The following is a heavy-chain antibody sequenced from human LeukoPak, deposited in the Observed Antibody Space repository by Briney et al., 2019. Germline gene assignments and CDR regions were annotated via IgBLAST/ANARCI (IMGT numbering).Heavy chain of an antibody. CDR1: EFTLKDYW. CDR3: ARGSPTPNSRYFDL. V-gene: IGHV3-74*01. D-gene: IGHD4-11*01. CDR2: INSDGSSA. J-gene: IGHJ2*01. Sequence: PGGSLRLSCEASEFTLKDYWMHWVRQGPGKGLVWVSRINSDGSSASCADSVKGRFTISRDNAKNTLYLQMNSLRAEDTAVYYCARGSPTPNSRYFDLWGRGTLVTVSS.